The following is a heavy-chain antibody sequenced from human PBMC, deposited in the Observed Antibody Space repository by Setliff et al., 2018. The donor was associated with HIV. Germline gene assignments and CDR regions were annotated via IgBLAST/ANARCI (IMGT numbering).Heavy chain of an antibody. V-gene: IGHV4-39*07. J-gene: IGHJ4*02. D-gene: IGHD5-12*01. CDR2: IYYSGST. CDR3: ARRTNGYAALDY. Sequence: SETLSLTCAVSGGSISSYYWGWIRQPPGKGLEWIGSIYYSGSTYYNPSLKSRVTISVDTSKNQFSLKLSSVTAADTAVYFCARRTNGYAALDYWGQGTLVTVSS. CDR1: GGSISSYY.